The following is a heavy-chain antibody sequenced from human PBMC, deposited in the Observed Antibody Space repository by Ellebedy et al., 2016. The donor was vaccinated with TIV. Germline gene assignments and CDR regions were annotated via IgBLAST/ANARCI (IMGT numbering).Heavy chain of an antibody. CDR1: GYTFTGYY. V-gene: IGHV1-2*02. CDR3: ASSIIGRAADFDY. Sequence: ASVKVSCKASGYTFTGYYMHWVRQAPGQGLEWMGWINPNSGGTNYAQKFQGRVTMTRDTSISTAYMELSRLRSDDTAVYYCASSIIGRAADFDYWGQGTLVTVSS. J-gene: IGHJ4*02. D-gene: IGHD6-25*01. CDR2: INPNSGGT.